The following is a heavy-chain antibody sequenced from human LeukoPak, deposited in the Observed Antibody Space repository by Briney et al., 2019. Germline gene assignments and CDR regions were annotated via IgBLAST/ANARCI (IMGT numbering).Heavy chain of an antibody. CDR2: ISYIGST. CDR1: GDSSSSHY. CDR3: ARDLVTVTKGFDI. V-gene: IGHV4-59*11. J-gene: IGHJ3*02. D-gene: IGHD4-17*01. Sequence: SETLSLTCTVSGDSSSSHYWTWIRQPPGKGLEWTGYISYIGSTNYSPSLKSRVTISIDTSKNQFSLKLSSVTAADTAVYYCARDLVTVTKGFDIWGQGTMVSVSS.